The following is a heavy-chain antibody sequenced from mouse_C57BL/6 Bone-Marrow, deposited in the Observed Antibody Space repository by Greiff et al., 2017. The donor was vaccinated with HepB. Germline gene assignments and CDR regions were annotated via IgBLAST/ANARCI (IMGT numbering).Heavy chain of an antibody. CDR3: TRRDSSYYYAMDY. D-gene: IGHD1-1*01. J-gene: IGHJ4*01. V-gene: IGHV1-5*01. CDR1: GYTFTSFW. Sequence: VQLQQSGTVLARPGASVKMSCKTSGYTFTSFWMHWVKQRPGQGLEWIGAIYPGNSDTSYNQKFKGKAKLTAVTSASTAYMELSSLTNEDSAVYYCTRRDSSYYYAMDYWGQGTSVTVSS. CDR2: IYPGNSDT.